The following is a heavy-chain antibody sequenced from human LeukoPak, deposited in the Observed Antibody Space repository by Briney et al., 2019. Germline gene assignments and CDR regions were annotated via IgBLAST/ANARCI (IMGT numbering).Heavy chain of an antibody. CDR2: ISAYNGNT. CDR1: GYTFTSYG. J-gene: IGHJ4*01. V-gene: IGHV1-18*01. Sequence: VASVKVSCKASGYTFTSYGISWVRQAPGQGLEWMGWISAYNGNTNYAQKLQGRVTMSTDTSTSTAYMELRSLRSDDTAVYYCARDINYYYGSSGYYDYFDFWGHGTLVTVSS. D-gene: IGHD3-22*01. CDR3: ARDINYYYGSSGYYDYFDF.